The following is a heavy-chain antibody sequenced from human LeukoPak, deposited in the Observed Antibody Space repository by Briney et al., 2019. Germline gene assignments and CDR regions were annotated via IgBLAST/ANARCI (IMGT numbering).Heavy chain of an antibody. CDR1: GYTFTTYG. V-gene: IGHV1-18*01. CDR3: ARGPRSNEY. J-gene: IGHJ4*02. Sequence: ASVKVSCKTSGYTFTTYGIAWVRRAPGQGREWMGWIAGYNGNTNYAQRFQGRVTMTTDTSTSTAYLELRSLRSDDTAIYYCARGPRSNEYWGQGTLVTVSS. CDR2: IAGYNGNT.